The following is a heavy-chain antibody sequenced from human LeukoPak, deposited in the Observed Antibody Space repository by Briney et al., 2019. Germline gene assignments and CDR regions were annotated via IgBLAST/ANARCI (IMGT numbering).Heavy chain of an antibody. CDR1: GGSISSGSYY. CDR2: IYTSGST. J-gene: IGHJ3*02. D-gene: IGHD6-13*01. V-gene: IGHV4-61*02. CDR3: ARAGSSSWYALAFDI. Sequence: PSQTLSLTCTVSGGSISSGSYYWSWIRQPAGKGLEWIGRIYTSGSTNYNPSLKSRVTISVDTSKNQFSLKLSSVTAADTAVYYCARAGSSSWYALAFDIWGQGTMVTVSS.